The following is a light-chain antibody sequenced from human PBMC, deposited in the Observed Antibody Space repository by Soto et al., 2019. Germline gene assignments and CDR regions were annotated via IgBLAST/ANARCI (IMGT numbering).Light chain of an antibody. Sequence: IQLTQSPSFLSASVGDRVTITCRASQAIHRYVAWYQQKSGQAPNLLIYRASNLQRGVPSRFSGSGSGTDFTLTISNLQPEDFATYHCQQVDSYPLTFGGGTRLEIK. CDR1: QAIHRY. V-gene: IGKV1-9*01. J-gene: IGKJ4*01. CDR2: RAS. CDR3: QQVDSYPLT.